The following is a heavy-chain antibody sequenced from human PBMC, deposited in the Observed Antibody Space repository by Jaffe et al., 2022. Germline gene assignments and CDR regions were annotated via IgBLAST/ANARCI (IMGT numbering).Heavy chain of an antibody. CDR1: GFTFSSYS. CDR3: ARDWFGAYCTSTSCYVIDY. V-gene: IGHV3-48*01. J-gene: IGHJ4*02. D-gene: IGHD2-2*01. CDR2: ISTGSSTK. Sequence: EVQLVESGGGLVQPGGSLRLSCAASGFTFSSYSMNWVRQAPGKGLEWVSYISTGSSTKYYADSVKGRFTISRDNAKNSLYLQMNSLRAEDTAVYYCARDWFGAYCTSTSCYVIDYWGQGTLVTVSS.